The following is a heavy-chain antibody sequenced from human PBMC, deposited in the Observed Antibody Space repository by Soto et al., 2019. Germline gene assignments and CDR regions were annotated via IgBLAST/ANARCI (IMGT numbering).Heavy chain of an antibody. CDR1: GFTFTTYA. Sequence: EVQLLESGGDLVQPGGSLRLSCAASGFTFTTYATTWVRQAPGKGLECVSAISGSGGSTYYADSVKGRFTISRDNSKNTLYLQMNSLRAEDTAVYFCAKDKDTTFSPQDYWGQGTLVTVSS. CDR3: AKDKDTTFSPQDY. CDR2: ISGSGGST. J-gene: IGHJ4*02. V-gene: IGHV3-23*01. D-gene: IGHD2-15*01.